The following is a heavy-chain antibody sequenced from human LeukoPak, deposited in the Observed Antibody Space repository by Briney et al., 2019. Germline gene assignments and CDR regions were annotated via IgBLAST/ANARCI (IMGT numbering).Heavy chain of an antibody. Sequence: TGGSLRLSCAASGFTFDDYAMHWVRQAPGKGLEWVSGISWNSGSIGYADSVKDRFTISRDNAKNSLYLQMNSPRAEDTALYYCAKDKDCSSTSCYILSAAAGTGFDYWGQGTLVTVSS. J-gene: IGHJ4*02. V-gene: IGHV3-9*01. CDR3: AKDKDCSSTSCYILSAAAGTGFDY. CDR1: GFTFDDYA. CDR2: ISWNSGSI. D-gene: IGHD2-2*02.